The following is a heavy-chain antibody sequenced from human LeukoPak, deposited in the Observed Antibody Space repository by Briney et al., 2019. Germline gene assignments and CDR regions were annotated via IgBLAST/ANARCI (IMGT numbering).Heavy chain of an antibody. CDR3: ARDQLDH. Sequence: GGSLRLSCASPGLDVSFTYMSWIRQAPGKGLEWVSTAFVGGDTYYAASVKGRFTLSKDSSRNTMFLQMHGLRPEDTAVYYCARDQLDHWGQGTLVAVSP. V-gene: IGHV3-53*01. CDR2: AFVGGDT. CDR1: GLDVSFTY. J-gene: IGHJ4*02. D-gene: IGHD5-24*01.